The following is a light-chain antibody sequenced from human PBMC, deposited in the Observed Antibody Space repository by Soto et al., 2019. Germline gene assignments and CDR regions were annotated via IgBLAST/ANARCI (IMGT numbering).Light chain of an antibody. J-gene: IGKJ4*02. CDR1: QGIRND. V-gene: IGKV1-6*01. Sequence: AIHRTQSPSSLSASVGDRVTITCRASQGIRNDLGWYQQKPGKAPKLLIYAASSLQSGVPSRFSGSGSGTDFTLTISSLQPEDFATYYCLQDYNYPPLTFGGGTKVDIK. CDR3: LQDYNYPPLT. CDR2: AAS.